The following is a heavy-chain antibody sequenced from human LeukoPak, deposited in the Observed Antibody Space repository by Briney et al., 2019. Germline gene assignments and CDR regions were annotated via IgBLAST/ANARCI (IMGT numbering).Heavy chain of an antibody. V-gene: IGHV4-39*07. CDR1: GGSISSSSYY. Sequence: SETLSLTCTVSGGSISSSSYYWGWIRQPPGKGLEWIGSIYYRGSTNYNPSLKSRVTISVDKSKNQFSLKLSSVTAADTAVYYCARGSAAGRVFDYWGQGTLVTVSS. D-gene: IGHD6-19*01. J-gene: IGHJ4*02. CDR2: IYYRGST. CDR3: ARGSAAGRVFDY.